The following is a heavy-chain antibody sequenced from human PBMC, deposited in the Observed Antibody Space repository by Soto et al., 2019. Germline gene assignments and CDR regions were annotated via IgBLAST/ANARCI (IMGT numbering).Heavy chain of an antibody. CDR2: ISSRSYTI. V-gene: IGHV3-48*02. J-gene: IGHJ6*02. CDR3: ARGGSSSDNGMDV. CDR1: GFTFSTYS. D-gene: IGHD6-6*01. Sequence: EVKLVESGGDLVQPGGSLRLSCAASGFTFSTYSMNWVRQAPGKGLEWVSYISSRSYTIYYVDSVKGRFTISRDNAKNSLYLQMNSLIDEDTAVYYCARGGSSSDNGMDVWGQGTTVTVSS.